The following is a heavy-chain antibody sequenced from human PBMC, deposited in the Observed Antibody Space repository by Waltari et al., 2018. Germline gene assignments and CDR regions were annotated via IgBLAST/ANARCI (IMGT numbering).Heavy chain of an antibody. CDR1: GYTFTSSD. V-gene: IGHV1-8*01. CDR3: AREMTSSGAFDI. D-gene: IGHD3-10*01. Sequence: QVQLVQSGAEVKKPGASVKVSCKASGYTFTSSDITWVRQATGQGLEWMGWMNPNSGNTGYAQKFQGRVTMTRNTSISTAYMELSSLRSEDTAVYYCAREMTSSGAFDIWGQGTMVTVSS. CDR2: MNPNSGNT. J-gene: IGHJ3*02.